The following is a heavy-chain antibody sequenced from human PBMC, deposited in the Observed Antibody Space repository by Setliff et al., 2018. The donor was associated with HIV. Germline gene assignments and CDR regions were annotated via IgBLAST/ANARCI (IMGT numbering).Heavy chain of an antibody. J-gene: IGHJ4*02. CDR1: GGSISSYY. D-gene: IGHD5-12*01. CDR3: ARGDGYNAFDFDY. Sequence: PSETLSLTCNVSGGSISSYYWSWIRQPPGKGLEWIGYIYYSGSTNYNPSLKSRVTISVDTSKNQFSLKLSSVTAADTAVYYCARGDGYNAFDFDYWGQGTLVTVSS. CDR2: IYYSGST. V-gene: IGHV4-59*01.